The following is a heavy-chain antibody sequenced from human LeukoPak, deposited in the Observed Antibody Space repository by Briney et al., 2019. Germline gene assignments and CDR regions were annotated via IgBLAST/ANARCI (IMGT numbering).Heavy chain of an antibody. CDR1: GYTFTSYY. V-gene: IGHV1-46*01. D-gene: IGHD2-2*01. Sequence: ASVKVSCKASGYTFTSYYMHWVRQAPGQGLEWMGIINPSGGSTSYAQKFQGRVTMTTDTSTSTAYMELRSLRSDDTAVYYCARVREYCSSISCYGDYWGQGTLVTVSS. J-gene: IGHJ4*02. CDR3: ARVREYCSSISCYGDY. CDR2: INPSGGST.